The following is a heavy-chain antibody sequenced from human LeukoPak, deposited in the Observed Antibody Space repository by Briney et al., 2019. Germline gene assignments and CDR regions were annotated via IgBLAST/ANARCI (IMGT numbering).Heavy chain of an antibody. CDR3: TRHEGYDSFSNFDY. CDR2: ISGSGGGT. CDR1: GFTFSSYA. D-gene: IGHD3-22*01. J-gene: IGHJ4*02. V-gene: IGHV3-23*01. Sequence: GGSLRLSCAASGFTFSSYAMSWVRQAPGKGLEWVSVISGSGGGTYYADSVKGRFTISRDDSKNTAYLQMNSLKTEDTAVYYCTRHEGYDSFSNFDYWGQGTLVTVSS.